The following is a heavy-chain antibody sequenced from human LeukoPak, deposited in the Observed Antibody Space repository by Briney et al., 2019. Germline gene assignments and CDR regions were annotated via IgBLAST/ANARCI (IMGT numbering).Heavy chain of an antibody. D-gene: IGHD2/OR15-2a*01. V-gene: IGHV3-7*01. Sequence: PGGSLRLSCGASGFTFSSYWMSWVRQAPGKGLEWVANIKQDGSEKYYVDSVKGRFTISRDNAKNSLYLQMNGLRAEDTAVYYCARGPTRANSTDYWGQGALVTVSS. CDR2: IKQDGSEK. J-gene: IGHJ4*02. CDR3: ARGPTRANSTDY. CDR1: GFTFSSYW.